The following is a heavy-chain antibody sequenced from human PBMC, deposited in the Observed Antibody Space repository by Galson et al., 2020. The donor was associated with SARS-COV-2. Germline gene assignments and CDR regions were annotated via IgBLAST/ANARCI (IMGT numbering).Heavy chain of an antibody. J-gene: IGHJ4*02. D-gene: IGHD2-2*01. CDR3: AAGTSDH. Sequence: SVKVSCRASGSTFPFSALQWVRQARGQRLEWMGYILLVNGNTYYAQKFQERVTISRDMSTGTVYMKLSSLTSDDTAVYYCAAGTSDHWGLGTLVTVSS. CDR1: GSTFPFSA. CDR2: ILLVNGNT. V-gene: IGHV1-58*01.